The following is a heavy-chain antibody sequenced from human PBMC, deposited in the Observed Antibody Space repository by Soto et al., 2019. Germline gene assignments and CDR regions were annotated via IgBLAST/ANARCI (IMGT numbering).Heavy chain of an antibody. CDR3: ARGPIPGYSYRPNYYYYGMDV. CDR1: GYTFTSYD. J-gene: IGHJ6*02. D-gene: IGHD5-18*01. Sequence: GASVKVSCKASGYTFTSYDINWVRQATGQGLEWMGWMNPNSGNTGYAQKFQGRVTMTRNTSISTAYMELSSLRSEDTAVYYCARGPIPGYSYRPNYYYYGMDVWGQGTTVTVSS. CDR2: MNPNSGNT. V-gene: IGHV1-8*01.